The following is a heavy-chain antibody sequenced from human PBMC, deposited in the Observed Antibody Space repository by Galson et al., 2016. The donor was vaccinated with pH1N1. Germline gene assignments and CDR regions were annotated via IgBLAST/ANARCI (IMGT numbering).Heavy chain of an antibody. J-gene: IGHJ4*02. Sequence: SLRLSCAASDFTFSSYEMSWVRQAPGKGLEWVAYISSSGSAIYYADSVEGRFTISRENAGNSLFLQMSSLRAEDTAVYYCATGEGYYFDYWGQGTLVTVSS. D-gene: IGHD7-27*01. CDR2: ISSSGSAI. CDR3: ATGEGYYFDY. V-gene: IGHV3-48*03. CDR1: DFTFSSYE.